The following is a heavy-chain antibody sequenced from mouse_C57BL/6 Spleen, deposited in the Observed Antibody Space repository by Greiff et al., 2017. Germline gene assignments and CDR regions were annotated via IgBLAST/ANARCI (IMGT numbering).Heavy chain of an antibody. CDR3: ARRFITTVVATPDN. CDR1: GFTFSDYG. Sequence: EVHLVESGGGLVKPGGSLKLSCAASGFTFSDYGMHWVRQAPEKGLEWVAYISSGSSTIYYADTVKGRFTISRDNAKNTLFLQMTSLRSEDTAMYYCARRFITTVVATPDNWGQGTSVTVSS. CDR2: ISSGSSTI. J-gene: IGHJ4*01. V-gene: IGHV5-17*01. D-gene: IGHD1-1*01.